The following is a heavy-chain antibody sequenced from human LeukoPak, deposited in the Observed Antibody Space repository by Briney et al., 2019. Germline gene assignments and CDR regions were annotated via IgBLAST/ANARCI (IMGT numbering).Heavy chain of an antibody. CDR1: GFTFSSYA. CDR2: ISGSGGSS. CDR3: AKDGSSWIGFDY. D-gene: IGHD6-13*01. Sequence: GGSLRLSCAASGFTFSSYAMSWVRQAPGKGLQWVSVISGSGGSSYYADSVKGRFTISRDNSKNTLYLQMNSLRAEDTAVYYCAKDGSSWIGFDYWGQGTLVTVSS. J-gene: IGHJ4*02. V-gene: IGHV3-23*01.